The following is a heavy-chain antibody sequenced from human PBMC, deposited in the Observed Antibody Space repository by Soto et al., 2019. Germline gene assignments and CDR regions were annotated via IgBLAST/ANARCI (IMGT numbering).Heavy chain of an antibody. D-gene: IGHD3-22*01. CDR3: ARPGYDSSGYPYDAFDI. CDR1: GFTFSSYA. Sequence: EVQLLESGGGLVQPGGSLRLSCAASGFTFSSYAMSWVRQAPGKGLEWVSSISSSSSYIYYADSVKGRFTISRDNAKNSLYLQMNSLRAEDTAVYYCARPGYDSSGYPYDAFDIWGQGTMVTVSS. J-gene: IGHJ3*02. CDR2: ISSSSSYI. V-gene: IGHV3-21*01.